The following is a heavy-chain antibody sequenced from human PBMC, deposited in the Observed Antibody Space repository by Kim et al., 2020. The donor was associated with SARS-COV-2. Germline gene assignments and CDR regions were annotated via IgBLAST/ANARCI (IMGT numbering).Heavy chain of an antibody. D-gene: IGHD1-26*01. V-gene: IGHV4-59*01. CDR1: GDSIRSYY. Sequence: SETLSLTCIVSGDSIRSYYWAWIRQPPGKGLEWIGHIYYSGKTYYNASLESRVIISVDTSKNQFSLKLSSVTAADTAVYYCARDRSGSYYKIPDAYDIWGQGTMVTVSS. J-gene: IGHJ3*02. CDR2: IYYSGKT. CDR3: ARDRSGSYYKIPDAYDI.